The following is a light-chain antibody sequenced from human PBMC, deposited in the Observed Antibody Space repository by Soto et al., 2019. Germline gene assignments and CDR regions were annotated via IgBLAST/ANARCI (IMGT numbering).Light chain of an antibody. CDR2: LNSDGSH. Sequence: QPVLTQSPSASASLGASVKLTCTLSSGHSSYAIAWHQQQPEKGPRYLMRLNSDGSHSKGAGIPDRFSASSSGAERYLTISSLQSEDEAAYYCQTWGTGTYVVFGGGTKLTVL. V-gene: IGLV4-69*01. CDR1: SGHSSYA. J-gene: IGLJ2*01. CDR3: QTWGTGTYVV.